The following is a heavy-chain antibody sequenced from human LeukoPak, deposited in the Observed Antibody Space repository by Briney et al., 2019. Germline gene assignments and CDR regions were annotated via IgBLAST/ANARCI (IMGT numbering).Heavy chain of an antibody. CDR1: GYTFTSYG. J-gene: IGHJ4*02. Sequence: GASVNVSCKASGYTFTSYGISWVRQAPGQGREWMGWISAYNGNTNYAQKLQGRVTMTTDTSTNTAYMELRSLRSDDTAVYYCARDLGFGESGGYWGQGTLVTVSS. V-gene: IGHV1-18*01. D-gene: IGHD3-10*01. CDR2: ISAYNGNT. CDR3: ARDLGFGESGGY.